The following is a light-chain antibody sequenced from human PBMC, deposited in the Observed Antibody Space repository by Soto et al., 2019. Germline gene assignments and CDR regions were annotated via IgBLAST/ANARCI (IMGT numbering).Light chain of an antibody. J-gene: IGKJ5*01. Sequence: DIQMTHSPSSLSASVGDRVTITCRASQSISSHLSWYHQKPGKAPKFLIYGASSLQSGVPSRFSGSGSGTDFTLTISSLQPEDFATYYCQQSYNTPITFGQGTRLEIK. V-gene: IGKV1-39*01. CDR3: QQSYNTPIT. CDR2: GAS. CDR1: QSISSH.